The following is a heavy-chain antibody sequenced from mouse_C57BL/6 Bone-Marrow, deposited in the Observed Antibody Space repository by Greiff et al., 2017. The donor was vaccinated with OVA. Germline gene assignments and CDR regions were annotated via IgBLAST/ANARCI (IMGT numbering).Heavy chain of an antibody. CDR2: INPYNGGT. J-gene: IGHJ4*01. CDR1: GYTFTDYY. Sequence: VQLQQSGPVLVKPGASVKMSCKASGYTFTDYYMNWVKQSHGKSLEWIGVINPYNGGTSYNQKFQGKATLTVDKSSSTTYMELNSLTSEDSAVYYGARTSRELMDYWGQGTSVTVSS. CDR3: ARTSRELMDY. D-gene: IGHD1-1*01. V-gene: IGHV1-19*01.